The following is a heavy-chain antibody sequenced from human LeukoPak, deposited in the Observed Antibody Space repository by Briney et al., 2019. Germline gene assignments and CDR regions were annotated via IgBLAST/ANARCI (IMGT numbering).Heavy chain of an antibody. CDR3: ARLLRGYNFGYDFLSIDY. Sequence: SETLSLTCTVSRGTISSRSYYWGWIRQPPGKGLEWIGTIYYSGNTYYNSSLNSRLTISVDTSKNQFSLKLSSMTAADTAVYYCARLLRGYNFGYDFLSIDYWGQVTLVTVSS. J-gene: IGHJ4*02. V-gene: IGHV4-39*01. CDR1: RGTISSRSYY. D-gene: IGHD3-3*01. CDR2: IYYSGNT.